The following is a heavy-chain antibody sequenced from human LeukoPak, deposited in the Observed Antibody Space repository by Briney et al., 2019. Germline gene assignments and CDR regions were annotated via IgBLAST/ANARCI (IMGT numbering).Heavy chain of an antibody. V-gene: IGHV3-43*01. J-gene: IGHJ4*02. CDR2: ISWDGGST. CDR3: AKDRGTREGDFWSGYYDY. CDR1: GFTFDDYT. D-gene: IGHD3-3*01. Sequence: AGTLRLSCAASGFTFDDYTKHWGCQAPGQGLKAVSLISWDGGSTYYADSVKGRFPISRDNSKNSLYLQMNSLRTEDTALYYCAKDRGTREGDFWSGYYDYWGQGTLVTVSS.